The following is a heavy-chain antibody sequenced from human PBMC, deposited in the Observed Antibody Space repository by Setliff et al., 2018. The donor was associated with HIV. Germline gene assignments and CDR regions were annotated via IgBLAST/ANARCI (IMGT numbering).Heavy chain of an antibody. CDR3: ATNRLTTMTNDDY. Sequence: GGSLRLSCAASGFTFSSYGMHWVRQAPGKGLEWVAFIRYDGSNKYYADSVKGRFTISRDNSKNTLYLQMSSLRAEDTAVYYCATNRLTTMTNDDYWGQGTLVTVS. D-gene: IGHD3-22*01. CDR2: IRYDGSNK. CDR1: GFTFSSYG. J-gene: IGHJ4*02. V-gene: IGHV3-30*02.